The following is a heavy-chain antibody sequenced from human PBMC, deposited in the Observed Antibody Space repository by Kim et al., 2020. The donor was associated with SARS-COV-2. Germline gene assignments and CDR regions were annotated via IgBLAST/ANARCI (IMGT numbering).Heavy chain of an antibody. Sequence: AQKFQGRVTMTRDTSTSTVYMELSSLRSEDTAVYYCARPDDNSGYRLFDYWGQGTLVTVSS. CDR3: ARPDDNSGYRLFDY. V-gene: IGHV1-46*01. J-gene: IGHJ4*02. D-gene: IGHD3-22*01.